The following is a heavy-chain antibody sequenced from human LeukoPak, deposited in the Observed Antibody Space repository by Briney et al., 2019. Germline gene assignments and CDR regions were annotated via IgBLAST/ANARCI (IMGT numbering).Heavy chain of an antibody. CDR1: GFTFSTYT. CDR3: ARVTVTTNDY. D-gene: IGHD4-17*01. Sequence: GGSLRLSCTASGFTFSTYTINWVRQAPGKGLEWVSSISSTSSYIYFADSVKGRFTISRDNAKNSLYLQMNSLRAEDTAVYYCARVTVTTNDYWGQGTLVTVSS. CDR2: ISSTSSYI. J-gene: IGHJ4*02. V-gene: IGHV3-21*01.